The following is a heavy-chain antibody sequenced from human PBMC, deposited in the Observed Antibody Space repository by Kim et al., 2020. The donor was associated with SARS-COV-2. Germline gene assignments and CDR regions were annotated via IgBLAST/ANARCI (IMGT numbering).Heavy chain of an antibody. CDR3: AREVNAFDI. CDR2: INHSGST. CDR1: GGSFSGYY. Sequence: SETLSLTCAVYGGSFSGYYWSWIRQPPGKGLEWIGEINHSGSTNYNPSLKSRVTISVDTSKNQFSLKLSSVTAADTAVYYCAREVNAFDIWGQGTMVTVSS. V-gene: IGHV4-34*01. J-gene: IGHJ3*02.